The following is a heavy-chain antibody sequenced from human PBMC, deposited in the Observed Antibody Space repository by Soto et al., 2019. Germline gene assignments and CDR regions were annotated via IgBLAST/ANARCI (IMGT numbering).Heavy chain of an antibody. CDR1: GGSISSGGYY. CDR3: ARRVAALSNWFDP. CDR2: IYYSGST. D-gene: IGHD6-6*01. J-gene: IGHJ5*02. V-gene: IGHV4-31*03. Sequence: QVQLQESGPGLVKPSQTLSLTCTVSGGSISSGGYYWSWIRQHPGKGQEWIGYIYYSGSTYYNPSLKSRVTISVDTSKNQFSLKLSSVTAADTAVYYCARRVAALSNWFDPWGQGTLVTVSS.